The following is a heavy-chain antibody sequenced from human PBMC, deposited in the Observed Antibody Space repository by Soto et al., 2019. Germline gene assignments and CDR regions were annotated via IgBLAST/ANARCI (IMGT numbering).Heavy chain of an antibody. Sequence: TSETLSLTCTVSGGSISSYYWSWIRQPPGKGLEWIGYINHSGSTNYNPSLKSRVTISVDTSKNQFSLKLSSVTAADTAVYYCARDIAVAGSFDYWGQGTLVTVSS. V-gene: IGHV4-59*12. D-gene: IGHD6-19*01. CDR3: ARDIAVAGSFDY. CDR2: INHSGST. J-gene: IGHJ4*02. CDR1: GGSISSYY.